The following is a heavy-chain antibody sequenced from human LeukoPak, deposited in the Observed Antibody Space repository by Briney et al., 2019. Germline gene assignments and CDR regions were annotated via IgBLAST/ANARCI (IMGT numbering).Heavy chain of an antibody. CDR2: IYYSGST. Sequence: SETLSLTCTVSGGSISSSSYYWGWIRQPPGKGLEWIGSIYYSGSTYYNPSLKSRVTISVDTSKNQFSLKLSSVTAADTAAYYCARLALSNQDAFDIWGQGTMVTVSS. J-gene: IGHJ3*02. CDR3: ARLALSNQDAFDI. CDR1: GGSISSSSYY. D-gene: IGHD4-11*01. V-gene: IGHV4-39*01.